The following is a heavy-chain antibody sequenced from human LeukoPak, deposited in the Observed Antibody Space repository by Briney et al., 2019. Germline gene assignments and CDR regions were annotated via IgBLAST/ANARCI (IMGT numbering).Heavy chain of an antibody. J-gene: IGHJ4*02. Sequence: GGSLRLFCAVSGFTSRNYWMSWVRQAPGKGLAWVANINHNGTETYYLDSVTGRFTISRDNTKNSLFLQMDSLRAEDTAVYYCARWATSFDLWGQGALVTVSS. CDR2: INHNGTET. D-gene: IGHD6-6*01. CDR1: GFTSRNYW. V-gene: IGHV3-7*01. CDR3: ARWATSFDL.